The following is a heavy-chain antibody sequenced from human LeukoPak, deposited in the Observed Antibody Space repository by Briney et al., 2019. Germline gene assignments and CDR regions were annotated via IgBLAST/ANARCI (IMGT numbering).Heavy chain of an antibody. CDR1: GFTFSSYG. D-gene: IGHD2-8*02. Sequence: GGSLRLSCAASGFTFSSYGMHWVRQAPGKGLEWVAVISYDGSNKYYADSVKGRFTISRDNSKNTLYLQMNSLRAEDTAVYYCAKDQGAAPLVGSAFDIWGQGTMVTVSS. V-gene: IGHV3-30*18. J-gene: IGHJ3*02. CDR2: ISYDGSNK. CDR3: AKDQGAAPLVGSAFDI.